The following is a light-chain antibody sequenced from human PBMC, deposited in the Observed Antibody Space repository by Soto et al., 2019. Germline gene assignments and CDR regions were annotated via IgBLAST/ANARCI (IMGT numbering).Light chain of an antibody. CDR3: QQYNSDSRT. Sequence: DIQMTQSPSTLSASVGDRVTITCRASQSISTWLAWYQQKPGNAPKLLIFDASNLESGVPSRFSGSGSGTEFTRTIESLQPYDCATYYCQQYNSDSRTFGQGTELDIK. CDR1: QSISTW. CDR2: DAS. V-gene: IGKV1-5*01. J-gene: IGKJ1*01.